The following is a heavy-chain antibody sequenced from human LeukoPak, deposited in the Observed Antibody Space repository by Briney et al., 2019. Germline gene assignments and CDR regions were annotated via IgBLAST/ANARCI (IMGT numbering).Heavy chain of an antibody. D-gene: IGHD2-15*01. CDR1: GGSISSGGHY. CDR3: AQIRYCSGGSCPFDY. Sequence: SETLSLTCTVSGGSISSGGHYWSWIRQLPGKSLEWIGFIYYSGSTYYNPSLKSRVTISVDTSKKQFSLQLSSVTAADTAVYYCAQIRYCSGGSCPFDYWGQGTLVTVSS. V-gene: IGHV4-31*03. J-gene: IGHJ4*02. CDR2: IYYSGST.